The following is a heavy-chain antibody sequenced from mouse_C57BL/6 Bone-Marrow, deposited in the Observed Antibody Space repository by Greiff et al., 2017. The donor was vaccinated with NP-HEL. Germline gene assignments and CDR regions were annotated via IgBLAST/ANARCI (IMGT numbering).Heavy chain of an antibody. Sequence: QVQPKESGAELARPGASVKLSCKASGYTFTSYGISWVKQRTGQGLEWIGEIYPRSGNTYYNEKFKGKATLTADKSSSTAYMELRSLTSEDSAVYFCARDYYGSSYWYFDVWGTGTTVTVSS. CDR1: GYTFTSYG. V-gene: IGHV1-81*01. D-gene: IGHD1-1*01. CDR2: IYPRSGNT. CDR3: ARDYYGSSYWYFDV. J-gene: IGHJ1*03.